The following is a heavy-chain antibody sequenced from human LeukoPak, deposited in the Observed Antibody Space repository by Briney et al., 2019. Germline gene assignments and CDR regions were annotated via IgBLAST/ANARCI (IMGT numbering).Heavy chain of an antibody. CDR2: IIPILGIA. J-gene: IGHJ4*02. V-gene: IGHV1-69*02. D-gene: IGHD2-15*01. Sequence: ASVKVSCKASGYTFTGYYMHWVRQAPGQGLEWMGRIIPILGIANYAQKFQGRVTITADKSTSTAYMELSSLRSEDTAVYYCASGYCSGGSCYAHWGQGTLVTVSS. CDR3: ASGYCSGGSCYAH. CDR1: GYTFTGYY.